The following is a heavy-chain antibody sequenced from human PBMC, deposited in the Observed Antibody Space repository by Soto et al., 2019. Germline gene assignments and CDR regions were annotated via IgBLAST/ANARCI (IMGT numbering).Heavy chain of an antibody. CDR1: GYTFTSYA. Sequence: QVQLVQSGAEVKKPGASVKVSCKASGYTFTSYAMHWVRQAPGQRLEWMGWINAGNGNTKYSQKFQGRVTTTRDTAASTAYMELSSLRSEDTAVYYCASDAYYYYGMDVWGQGTTVTFSS. J-gene: IGHJ6*02. CDR3: ASDAYYYYGMDV. V-gene: IGHV1-3*01. CDR2: INAGNGNT.